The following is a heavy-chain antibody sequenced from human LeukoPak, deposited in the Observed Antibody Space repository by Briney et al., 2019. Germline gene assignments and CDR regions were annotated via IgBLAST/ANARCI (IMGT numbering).Heavy chain of an antibody. Sequence: SETLSLTCTVSGGSISSGSHYWSWIRQPAGKGLEWIGRIYTSGSTNYNPSLKSRVTISVDTSKNQFSLKLSSVTAADTAVYYCARGRRPVVPAEYFQHWGQGTLVTVSS. CDR3: ARGRRPVVPAEYFQH. CDR1: GGSISSGSHY. CDR2: IYTSGST. D-gene: IGHD2-2*01. J-gene: IGHJ1*01. V-gene: IGHV4-61*02.